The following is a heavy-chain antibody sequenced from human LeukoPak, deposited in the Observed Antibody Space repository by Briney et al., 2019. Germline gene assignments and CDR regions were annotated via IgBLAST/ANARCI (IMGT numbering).Heavy chain of an antibody. D-gene: IGHD2-2*01. CDR1: GGSISSYY. V-gene: IGHV4-59*08. CDR3: ARRLGGTSTGFDY. CDR2: IHYSGST. J-gene: IGHJ4*02. Sequence: PSETLSLTCTVSGGSISSYYWSWMRQPPGKGLEWIGSIHYSGSTTYNPSLKSRVTISVDTSKDQFSLKLSSVTAADTPVYYCARRLGGTSTGFDYWGQGTLVTVSS.